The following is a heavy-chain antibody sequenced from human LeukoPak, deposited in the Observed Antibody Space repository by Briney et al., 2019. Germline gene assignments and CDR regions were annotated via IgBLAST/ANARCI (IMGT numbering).Heavy chain of an antibody. CDR1: GASISAFH. CDR2: IYSSGST. Sequence: SETLSLTCAVSGASISAFHWTWFRQPAGKGLEWIGLIYSSGSTLFNPSLKSRVAMSVDLTKNQLSLKLTSVTAADTAMYYCARKDGDYWGRGTLVTVSS. CDR3: ARKDGDY. J-gene: IGHJ4*02. V-gene: IGHV4-4*07.